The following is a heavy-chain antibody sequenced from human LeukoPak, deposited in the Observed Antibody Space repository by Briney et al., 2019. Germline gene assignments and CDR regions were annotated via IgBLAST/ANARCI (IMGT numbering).Heavy chain of an antibody. D-gene: IGHD3-3*01. Sequence: ASVKVSCKASGYTFTGYYMHWVRQAPGQGLEWMGRINPNSGGTNYAHKFQGRVTMTRDTSISTAYMELSRLRSDNTAVYYCASGATYYDFWSGYSIDYWGQGTLVTVSS. CDR2: INPNSGGT. CDR1: GYTFTGYY. V-gene: IGHV1-2*06. J-gene: IGHJ4*02. CDR3: ASGATYYDFWSGYSIDY.